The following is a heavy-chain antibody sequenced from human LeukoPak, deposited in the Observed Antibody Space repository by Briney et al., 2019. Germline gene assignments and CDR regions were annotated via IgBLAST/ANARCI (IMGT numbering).Heavy chain of an antibody. V-gene: IGHV1-46*04. D-gene: IGHD6-19*01. CDR3: ARELGPVAVSAGWFDL. CDR1: GSSFINYY. J-gene: IGHJ5*02. CDR2: INPSGDST. Sequence: GASVKVSCKSSGSSFINYYINWVRQAPGQGLEWRGRINPSGDSTRFAQSLQGRLTMTRDMSTSTVYMELNSLRSEDTAVYYCARELGPVAVSAGWFDLWGQGTLVTVSS.